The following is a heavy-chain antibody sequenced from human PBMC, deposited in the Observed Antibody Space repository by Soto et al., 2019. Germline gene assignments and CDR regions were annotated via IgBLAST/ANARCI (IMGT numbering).Heavy chain of an antibody. V-gene: IGHV3-74*01. CDR2: INNDGTSA. D-gene: IGHD7-27*01. Sequence: EVQLVESGGGLVQPGGSLRLSCEASGFTFSTYWLHWVRQAPGEGLVWVSQINNDGTSATYADSVKGRFTISRDNAKNTLYLQMNRLRVDDTAVYYCARGALGYYFDYWGQGTLVTVSS. J-gene: IGHJ4*02. CDR3: ARGALGYYFDY. CDR1: GFTFSTYW.